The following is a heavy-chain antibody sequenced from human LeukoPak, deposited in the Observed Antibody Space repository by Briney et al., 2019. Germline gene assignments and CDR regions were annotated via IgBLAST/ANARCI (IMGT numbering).Heavy chain of an antibody. V-gene: IGHV1-2*02. CDR3: ATVVGARGGDYFDY. D-gene: IGHD1-26*01. CDR1: GYTFTGYY. J-gene: IGHJ4*02. Sequence: EASVKVSCKASGYTFTGYYMHWVRQAPGQGLEWMGWMNPNSGGTNYAQKFQGRVTMTRDTSISTAYMELSRLRSDDTAVYYRATVVGARGGDYFDYWGQGTLVTVSS. CDR2: MNPNSGGT.